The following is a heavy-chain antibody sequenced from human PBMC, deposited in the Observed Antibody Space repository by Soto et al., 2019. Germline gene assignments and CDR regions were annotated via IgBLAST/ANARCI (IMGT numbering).Heavy chain of an antibody. D-gene: IGHD2-15*01. Sequence: PSETLSLTCTVSCGSISSSSYYWGWIRQPPGKGLEWIGSIYYSGSTYYNPSLKSRVTISVDTSKNQFSLKLSSVTAADTAVYYCARRNIRYCSGGSCYNWFDPWGQGTLVTVSS. CDR2: IYYSGST. CDR3: ARRNIRYCSGGSCYNWFDP. CDR1: CGSISSSSYY. V-gene: IGHV4-39*01. J-gene: IGHJ5*02.